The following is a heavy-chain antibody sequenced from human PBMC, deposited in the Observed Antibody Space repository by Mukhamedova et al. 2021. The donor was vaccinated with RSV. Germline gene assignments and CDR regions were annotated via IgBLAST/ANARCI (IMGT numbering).Heavy chain of an antibody. Sequence: ACQAPGKGLEWVSLINRVGGNTYYADSVRGRFTISRDNSKNSLYLQMNSLRTEDTALYYCAKGRQWLIDYWGQGTLVTVSS. J-gene: IGHJ4*02. CDR3: AKGRQWLIDY. D-gene: IGHD6-19*01. CDR2: INRVGGNT. V-gene: IGHV3-43*02.